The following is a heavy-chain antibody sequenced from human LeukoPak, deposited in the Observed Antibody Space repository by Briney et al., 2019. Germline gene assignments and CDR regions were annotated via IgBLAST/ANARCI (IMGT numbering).Heavy chain of an antibody. J-gene: IGHJ4*02. CDR1: GFTFRHYY. CDR2: ISGTGNNK. D-gene: IGHD1-26*01. Sequence: GESLRLSRVTSGFTFRHYYMTWIRQAPGKGLEWVSYISGTGNNKYYADSVKGRFTISRDNAQNSLYLQMSSLRAEDTAMYYCARDYSESEYFFDYWGQGSLVAVSS. CDR3: ARDYSESEYFFDY. V-gene: IGHV3-11*01.